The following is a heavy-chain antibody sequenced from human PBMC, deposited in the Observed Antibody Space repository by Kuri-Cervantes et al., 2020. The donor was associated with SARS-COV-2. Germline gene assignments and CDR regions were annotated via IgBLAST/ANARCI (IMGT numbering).Heavy chain of an antibody. V-gene: IGHV1-69*06. CDR1: GGTFSSYA. CDR2: IIPIFGTA. Sequence: SVKVSCKASGGTFSSYAISWVRRAPGQGLEWMGGIIPIFGTANYAQKFQGRVTITADKSTSTAYMELSSLRSEDTAVYYCARDLQRGTFDIWGQGTMVTVSS. D-gene: IGHD1-14*01. CDR3: ARDLQRGTFDI. J-gene: IGHJ3*02.